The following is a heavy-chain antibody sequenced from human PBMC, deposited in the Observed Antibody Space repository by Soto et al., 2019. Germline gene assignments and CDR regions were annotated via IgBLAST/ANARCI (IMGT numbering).Heavy chain of an antibody. J-gene: IGHJ6*02. CDR2: IDPSQSYF. Sequence: GXLKISCECSGYXLTTHWLNWVRQMPGKGLECMGMIDPSQSYFNYSPSFQGQVTISADKSISTAYLQWSSMKASDTAMYYCARQSQLDNYYGMDVWGQGTTGTVSS. CDR1: GYXLTTHW. CDR3: ARQSQLDNYYGMDV. D-gene: IGHD2-2*01. V-gene: IGHV5-10-1*04.